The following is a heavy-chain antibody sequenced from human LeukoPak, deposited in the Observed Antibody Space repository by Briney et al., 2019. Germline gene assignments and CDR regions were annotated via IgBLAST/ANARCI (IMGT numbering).Heavy chain of an antibody. D-gene: IGHD6-13*01. CDR3: ARRGSSWYFNWFDP. Sequence: SETLSLTCAVYGGSFSGYYWSWIRQPPGKGPEWIGEINHSGSTNYNPSLKSRVTISVDTSKNQFSLKLSSVTAADTAVYYCARRGSSWYFNWFDPWGQGTLVTVSS. CDR2: INHSGST. J-gene: IGHJ5*02. CDR1: GGSFSGYY. V-gene: IGHV4-34*01.